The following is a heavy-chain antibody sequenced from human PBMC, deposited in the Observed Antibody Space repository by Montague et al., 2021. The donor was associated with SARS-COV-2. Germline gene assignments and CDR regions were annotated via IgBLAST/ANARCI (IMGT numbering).Heavy chain of an antibody. D-gene: IGHD2/OR15-2a*01. CDR1: SGSLSNYN. Sequence: SETLSLTCTVSSGSLSNYNWSWIRQSPAKGPEWIGYMYETGNMIYNPSLRSRVSISADTSKSQFSLRLTSVTAADSARYYCARNMAYWGQGVLVTV. CDR3: ARNMAY. V-gene: IGHV4-4*09. J-gene: IGHJ4*02. CDR2: MYETGNM.